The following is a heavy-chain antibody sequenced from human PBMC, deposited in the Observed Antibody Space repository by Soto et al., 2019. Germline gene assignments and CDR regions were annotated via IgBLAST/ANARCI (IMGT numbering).Heavy chain of an antibody. CDR1: GGSFSGYY. CDR3: ARARRGYCSSTSCFPLDY. D-gene: IGHD2-2*01. J-gene: IGHJ4*02. V-gene: IGHV4-34*01. CDR2: INHSGST. Sequence: QVQLQQWGAGLLKPSETLSLTCAVYGGSFSGYYWSWIRQPPGKGLEWIGEINHSGSTNYNPSLKSRVTISVDTSKNHFSLKLSSVTAADTAVYYCARARRGYCSSTSCFPLDYWGQGTLVTVSS.